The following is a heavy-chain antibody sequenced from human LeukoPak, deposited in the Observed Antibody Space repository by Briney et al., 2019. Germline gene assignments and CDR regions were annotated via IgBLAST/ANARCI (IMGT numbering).Heavy chain of an antibody. D-gene: IGHD6-19*01. CDR2: IGLDVTI. CDR3: AKVGAFYTSGWDP. Sequence: PGGSLRLSCAASGFTFSSYAMHWVRQAPGKGLEWVSTIGLDVTIYYADSVRGRFTISRDNSKNTLYLQMNSLTAEDTAVYYCAKVGAFYTSGWDPWGQGTRVTVSS. CDR1: GFTFSSYA. J-gene: IGHJ5*02. V-gene: IGHV3-23*01.